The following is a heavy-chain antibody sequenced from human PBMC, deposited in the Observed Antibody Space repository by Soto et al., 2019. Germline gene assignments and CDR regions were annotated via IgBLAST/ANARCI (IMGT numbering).Heavy chain of an antibody. Sequence: GGSLRLSCAASGFTFRSYAMSWVRQAPGKGLEWVSVITGDGSTTDYADAVKGRFTISRDNSRNTLYLQMNSLRGEDTAVYYCAQGRGPFGENFHFWGRGTLVTVS. J-gene: IGHJ4*01. CDR1: GFTFRSYA. D-gene: IGHD3-10*01. CDR3: AQGRGPFGENFHF. CDR2: ITGDGSTT. V-gene: IGHV3-23*01.